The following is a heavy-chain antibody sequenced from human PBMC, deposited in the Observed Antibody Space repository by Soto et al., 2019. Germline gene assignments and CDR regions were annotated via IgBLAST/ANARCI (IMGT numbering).Heavy chain of an antibody. Sequence: PRVSLRLSFAASGFTFDDDGMSWVRQAPGKGLEWVSGINWNGGSTGYADSVKGRFTISRDNAKNSLYLQMNSLRAEDTALYYCARTITAAGTNFDYWGQGTLVTVS. CDR2: INWNGGST. D-gene: IGHD6-13*01. J-gene: IGHJ4*02. CDR3: ARTITAAGTNFDY. CDR1: GFTFDDDG. V-gene: IGHV3-20*03.